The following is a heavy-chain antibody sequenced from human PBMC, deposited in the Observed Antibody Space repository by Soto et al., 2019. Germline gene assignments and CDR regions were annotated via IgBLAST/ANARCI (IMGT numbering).Heavy chain of an antibody. V-gene: IGHV4-4*02. CDR2: IHHTGST. D-gene: IGHD6-13*01. Sequence: SETLSLTCAVSGGSIGTMDWWTWVRQPPGKWLQWIGEIHHTGSTNYNPSLQSRVTISIDESWTSFSLNLDSVTAADTAVYYCAARRDAGPVWGPGMLVTVSS. CDR3: AARRDAGPV. J-gene: IGHJ4*02. CDR1: GGSIGTMDW.